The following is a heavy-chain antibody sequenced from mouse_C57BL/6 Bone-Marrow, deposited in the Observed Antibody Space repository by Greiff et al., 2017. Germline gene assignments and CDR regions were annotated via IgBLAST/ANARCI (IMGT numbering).Heavy chain of an antibody. Sequence: VQLQQPGAELVMPGASVKLSCKASGYTFTSYWMHWVKQRPGQGLEWIGEIDPSDSYTNYNQKFKGKSTLTVDNSSSTAYMQLSSLTSEDSAVYYCARSTSLYSNFDYWGQGTTLTVSA. J-gene: IGHJ2*01. V-gene: IGHV1-69*01. D-gene: IGHD2-5*01. CDR2: IDPSDSYT. CDR3: ARSTSLYSNFDY. CDR1: GYTFTSYW.